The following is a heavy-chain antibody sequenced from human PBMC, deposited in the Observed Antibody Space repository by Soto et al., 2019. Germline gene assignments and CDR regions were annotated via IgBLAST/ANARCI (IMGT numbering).Heavy chain of an antibody. V-gene: IGHV4-38-2*01. Sequence: SETLSLTCAVSGYAIISGYYWGWIRQPPGTGLEWIGTIYHSGSTYYNPSLKSRVTISVDTSKNQFSLKLNSVTAADTAVYYCARALYCSGGSRPFLRGMDVWGLGTTVTVSS. CDR3: ARALYCSGGSRPFLRGMDV. CDR1: GYAIISGYY. CDR2: IYHSGST. D-gene: IGHD2-15*01. J-gene: IGHJ6*02.